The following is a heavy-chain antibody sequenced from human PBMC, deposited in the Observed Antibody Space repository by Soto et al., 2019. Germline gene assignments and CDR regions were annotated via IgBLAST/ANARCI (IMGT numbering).Heavy chain of an antibody. CDR2: IYYSGST. Sequence: PSETLSLTCTVSGGSISSYYWSWIRQPPGKGLEWIGYIYYSGSTNYNPSLKSRVTISVDTSKNQFSLKLSSVTAADTAVYYCEIYGSGSYYREGMDVWGQGTTVTVSS. D-gene: IGHD3-10*01. J-gene: IGHJ6*02. CDR3: EIYGSGSYYREGMDV. CDR1: GGSISSYY. V-gene: IGHV4-59*12.